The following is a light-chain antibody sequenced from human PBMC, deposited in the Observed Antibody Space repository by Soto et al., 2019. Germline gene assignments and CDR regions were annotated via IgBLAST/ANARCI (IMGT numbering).Light chain of an antibody. CDR2: DAS. Sequence: EIVLTQSPATLSLSPGERATLSCRASQSVSSYLAWYQQKPGQAPRLLIYDASNRATGIPARFSGSGSGTDFTLTISGLEPEDFAVYYCQQRSNSPLTFGPGTKVDIK. V-gene: IGKV3-11*01. J-gene: IGKJ3*01. CDR1: QSVSSY. CDR3: QQRSNSPLT.